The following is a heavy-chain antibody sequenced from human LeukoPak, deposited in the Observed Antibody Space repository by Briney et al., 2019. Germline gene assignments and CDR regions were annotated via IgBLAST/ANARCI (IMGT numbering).Heavy chain of an antibody. J-gene: IGHJ4*02. Sequence: ASVTVSCKASGYTFTGYYMHWVRRAPGQGLEWMGWINPNSGVTNYAQKFQGRVTMTRDTSISTASMELSRLRPDDTAVYYCARGLTGTPPPFDYWGQGTLVTVSS. CDR2: INPNSGVT. V-gene: IGHV1-2*02. CDR3: ARGLTGTPPPFDY. CDR1: GYTFTGYY. D-gene: IGHD1-7*01.